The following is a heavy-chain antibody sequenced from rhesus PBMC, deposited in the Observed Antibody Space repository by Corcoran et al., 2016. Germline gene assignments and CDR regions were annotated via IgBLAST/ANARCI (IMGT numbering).Heavy chain of an antibody. CDR3: ARAAPGVDHAFDV. V-gene: IGHV4S5*01. CDR2: IGGSGGRT. CDR1: GGSISGHN. Sequence: QVQLQESGPGLVKTSETLSLTCAISGGSISGHNWNWIRPPPGKGLEWIGYIGGSGGRTNNNSSLKTQVTISTDTAKNQFSLNLISGTAADTAVYSCARAAPGVDHAFDVWGQGLRVTVSS. D-gene: IGHD3-34*01. J-gene: IGHJ3*01.